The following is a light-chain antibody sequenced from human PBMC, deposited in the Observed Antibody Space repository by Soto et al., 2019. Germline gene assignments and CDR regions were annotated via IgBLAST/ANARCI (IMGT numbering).Light chain of an antibody. CDR2: SAS. CDR3: QQHNRAPPFT. Sequence: DIQMTQSPSSLSASVGDRVTISCRASQGINSNLAWYQQKPGKAPKLLIYSASTLKSGVPSRFSGGGSGTDFTLTISSLQPEGVATYYCQQHNRAPPFTFGPGTKVGV. CDR1: QGINSN. J-gene: IGKJ3*01. V-gene: IGKV1-27*01.